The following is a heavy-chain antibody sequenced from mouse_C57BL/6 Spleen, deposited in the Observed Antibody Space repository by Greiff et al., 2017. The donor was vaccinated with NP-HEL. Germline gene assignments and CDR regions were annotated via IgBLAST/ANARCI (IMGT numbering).Heavy chain of an antibody. V-gene: IGHV1-26*01. J-gene: IGHJ3*01. CDR2: INPNNGGT. Sequence: VQLQQSGPELVKPGASVKISCKASGYTFTDYYMNWVKQSHGKSLEWIGDINPNNGGTSYNQKFKGKATLTVDKSSSTAYMELRILTSEYSAVYYCARSDYSNYGWFAYWGQGTLVTVSA. D-gene: IGHD2-5*01. CDR1: GYTFTDYY. CDR3: ARSDYSNYGWFAY.